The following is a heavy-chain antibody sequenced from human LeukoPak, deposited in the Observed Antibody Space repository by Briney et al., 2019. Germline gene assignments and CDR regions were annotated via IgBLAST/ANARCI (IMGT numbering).Heavy chain of an antibody. J-gene: IGHJ4*02. D-gene: IGHD6-19*01. CDR2: INPSGGST. V-gene: IGHV1-46*01. Sequence: ASVKVSCKASGYTFTSYYMHWVRQAPGQGLEWMGIINPSGGSTSYAQKFQGRVTMTRDTSTNTAYMELSRLRSDDTAVYYCARDRGGWWVDYWGQGTLVTVSS. CDR1: GYTFTSYY. CDR3: ARDRGGWWVDY.